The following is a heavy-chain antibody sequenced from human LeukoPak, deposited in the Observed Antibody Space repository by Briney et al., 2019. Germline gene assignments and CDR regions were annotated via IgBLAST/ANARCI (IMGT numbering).Heavy chain of an antibody. V-gene: IGHV3-11*01. CDR3: AMHDYGDYALLDY. CDR1: GFTFSDYY. CDR2: ISSSGSTI. J-gene: IGHJ4*02. Sequence: GGSLRLSRAASGFTFSDYYMSWVRQAPGKGLEWVSYISSSGSTIYYADSVKGRFTISRDNAKNSLYLQMNSLRAEDTAVYYCAMHDYGDYALLDYWGQGTLVTVSS. D-gene: IGHD4-17*01.